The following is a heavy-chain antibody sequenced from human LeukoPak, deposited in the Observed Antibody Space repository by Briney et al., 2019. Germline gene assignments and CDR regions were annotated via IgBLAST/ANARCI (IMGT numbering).Heavy chain of an antibody. J-gene: IGHJ5*02. CDR3: AREVIVVVPAAGTDWFDP. V-gene: IGHV1-2*02. Sequence: ASVKVSCKASGYTLTGYYMHWVRQAPGQGLEWMGWINPNSGGTNYAQKFQGRVTMTRDTSISTAYMELSRLRSDDTAVYYCAREVIVVVPAAGTDWFDPWGQGTLVTVSS. CDR1: GYTLTGYY. CDR2: INPNSGGT. D-gene: IGHD2-2*01.